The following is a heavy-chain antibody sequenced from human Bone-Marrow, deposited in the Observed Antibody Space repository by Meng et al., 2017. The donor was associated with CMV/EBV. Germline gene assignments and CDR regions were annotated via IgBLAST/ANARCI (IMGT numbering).Heavy chain of an antibody. D-gene: IGHD2-15*01. J-gene: IGHJ5*02. CDR2: MNPNSGNT. CDR1: TFTSYD. Sequence: TFTSYDINWVRQATGQGLEWMGWMNPNSGNTGYAQKFQGRVTITRNTSISTAYMELSSLRSEDTAVYYCARRGDIVVVVAACGWFDPWGQGTLVTVSS. V-gene: IGHV1-8*03. CDR3: ARRGDIVVVVAACGWFDP.